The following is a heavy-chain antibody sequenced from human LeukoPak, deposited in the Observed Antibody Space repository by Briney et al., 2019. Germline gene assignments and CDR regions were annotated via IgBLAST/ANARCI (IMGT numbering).Heavy chain of an antibody. CDR2: IKQDGSDK. V-gene: IGHV3-7*01. D-gene: IGHD3-3*01. J-gene: IGHJ3*02. Sequence: GGSLRLSCAASGFTFSSYWMTWVRQAPGKGLEWVANIKQDGSDKYYMDSVRGRFTISRDNAKNSLYLQMNSLRAEDTAVYYCARGDPDISFGVAGEAFDIWGQGAMVTVSS. CDR3: ARGDPDISFGVAGEAFDI. CDR1: GFTFSSYW.